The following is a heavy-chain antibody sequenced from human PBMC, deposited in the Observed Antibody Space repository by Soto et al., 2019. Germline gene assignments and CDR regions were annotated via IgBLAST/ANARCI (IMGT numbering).Heavy chain of an antibody. CDR3: ASPTREWLPPARDYYYGMDV. CDR1: GGTFSSYA. V-gene: IGHV1-69*06. Sequence: QGQLVQSGAEVKKPGSSVKVSCKASGGTFSSYAISWVRQAPGQGLEWMGGIIPIFGTANYAQKFQGRVTITADKSTSTAYMELSSLRAEDTAVYYCASPTREWLPPARDYYYGMDVWGQGTTVTVSS. D-gene: IGHD3-3*01. J-gene: IGHJ6*02. CDR2: IIPIFGTA.